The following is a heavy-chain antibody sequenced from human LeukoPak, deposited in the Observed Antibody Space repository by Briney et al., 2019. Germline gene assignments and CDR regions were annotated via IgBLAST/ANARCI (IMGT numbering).Heavy chain of an antibody. CDR3: AKKLLTVTTWGFDY. CDR2: ISGSGGST. Sequence: GGSLRLSCAASGFTFSSYAMGWVRQVPGKGLEWVSAISGSGGSTYYADSVKGRFTISRDNSKNTLYLQMNSLRAEDTAVYYCAKKLLTVTTWGFDYWGQGTLVTVSS. J-gene: IGHJ4*02. D-gene: IGHD4-11*01. V-gene: IGHV3-23*01. CDR1: GFTFSSYA.